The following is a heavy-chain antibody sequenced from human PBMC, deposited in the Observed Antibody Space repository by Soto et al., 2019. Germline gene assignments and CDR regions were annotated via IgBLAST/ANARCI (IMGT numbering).Heavy chain of an antibody. CDR2: IVVGSGNT. V-gene: IGHV1-58*01. J-gene: IGHJ4*02. CDR3: AKNGPGEAKYFDY. Sequence: SVKVSCKASGFTFTSSSLQWVRQARGQRLEWIGWIVVGSGNTNYAQKFQERVTITRDMSTSTAYMELSSLRAEDTALYYCAKNGPGEAKYFDYWGQGTLVTVSS. CDR1: GFTFTSSS. D-gene: IGHD2-8*01.